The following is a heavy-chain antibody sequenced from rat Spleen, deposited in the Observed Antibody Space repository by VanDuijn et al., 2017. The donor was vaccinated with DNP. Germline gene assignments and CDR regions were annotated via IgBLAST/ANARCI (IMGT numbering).Heavy chain of an antibody. J-gene: IGHJ2*01. CDR3: ARRVYGEYLDY. D-gene: IGHD1-11*01. V-gene: IGHV5-25*01. CDR1: GFTFSDYY. CDR2: ISTSGVVT. Sequence: EVQLVESGGGLVQPGRSLKLSCAASGFTFSDYYMAWVRQAPTKGLEWVACISTSGVVTYYRDSVKGRFTVSRDNAKSSLYLHMNSLRSEDTATYYGARRVYGEYLDYWGQGVMVTVSS.